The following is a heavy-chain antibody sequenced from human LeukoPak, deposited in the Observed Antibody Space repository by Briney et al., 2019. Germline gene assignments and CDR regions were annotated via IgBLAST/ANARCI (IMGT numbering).Heavy chain of an antibody. CDR1: GYSFTSYW. CDR2: IYPGESDT. CDR3: ARQATGTPASWFNP. J-gene: IGHJ5*02. Sequence: GESLNPKTKGSGYSFTSYWIGWVRQMPGKGLEWMGIIYPGESDTRYSPSFQGQVTISADKSISTAYLQWSSLKASDTAMYYCARQATGTPASWFNPCVEGCLITVSS. V-gene: IGHV5-51*01. D-gene: IGHD1-1*01.